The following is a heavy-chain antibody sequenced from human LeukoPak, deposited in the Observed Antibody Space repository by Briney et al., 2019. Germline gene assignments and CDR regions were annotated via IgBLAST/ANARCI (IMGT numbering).Heavy chain of an antibody. CDR3: ARDFYDFWSGYYSPFDY. D-gene: IGHD3-3*01. V-gene: IGHV6-1*01. Sequence: SQTLSLTCAISGDSVSSNSAAWNWIRQSPSRGLEWLGRTYYRSKWYNDYAVSVKSRITINPDTSKNQSSLQLNSVTPEDTAVYYCARDFYDFWSGYYSPFDYWGQGTLVTVSS. J-gene: IGHJ4*02. CDR1: GDSVSSNSAA. CDR2: TYYRSKWYN.